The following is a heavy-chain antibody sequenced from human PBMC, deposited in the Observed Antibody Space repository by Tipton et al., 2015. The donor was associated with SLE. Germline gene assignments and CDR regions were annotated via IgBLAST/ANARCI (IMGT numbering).Heavy chain of an antibody. CDR3: ARGADYDFWSGYYY. Sequence: TLSLTCTVSGGSISSGSYYWSWIRQPAGKGLEWIGEINHSGSTNYNPTLKSRVTISVDTSKNQFSLKLSSVTAADTAVYYCARGADYDFWSGYYYWGQGTLVTVSS. D-gene: IGHD3-3*01. J-gene: IGHJ4*02. CDR1: GGSISSGSYY. V-gene: IGHV4-61*09. CDR2: INHSGST.